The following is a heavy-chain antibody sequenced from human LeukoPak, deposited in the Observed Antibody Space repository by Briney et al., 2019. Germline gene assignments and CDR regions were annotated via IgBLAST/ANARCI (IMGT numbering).Heavy chain of an antibody. Sequence: GGSLRLSCAASGFTFSSYAMSWVRQAPGKGLEWVSAISGSGGSTYYADSVKGRFTISRDNSKNTLYLQMNSLRAEDTAVYYCAKDLTLVVAPAAPNWFDPWGQGTLVTVSS. V-gene: IGHV3-23*01. CDR3: AKDLTLVVAPAAPNWFDP. D-gene: IGHD2-2*01. J-gene: IGHJ5*02. CDR1: GFTFSSYA. CDR2: ISGSGGST.